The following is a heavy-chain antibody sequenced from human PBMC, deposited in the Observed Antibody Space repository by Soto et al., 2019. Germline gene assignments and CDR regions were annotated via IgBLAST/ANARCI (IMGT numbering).Heavy chain of an antibody. V-gene: IGHV3-11*06. D-gene: IGHD3-22*01. Sequence: PGGSLRLSWAASGFTFSDYYMSWIRQAPGKGLEWVSYISSSSSYTNYADSVKGRFTISRDNAKNSLYLQMNSLRAEDTAVYYCARDRQPYDSSGPTGDYWGQGTLVTVSS. CDR2: ISSSSSYT. J-gene: IGHJ4*02. CDR3: ARDRQPYDSSGPTGDY. CDR1: GFTFSDYY.